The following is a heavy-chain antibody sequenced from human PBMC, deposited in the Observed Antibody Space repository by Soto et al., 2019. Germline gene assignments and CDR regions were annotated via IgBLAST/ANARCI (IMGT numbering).Heavy chain of an antibody. Sequence: GGSLRLSCAASGFTFSGSAMHWVRQASGKGLEWVGRIRSKANSYATAYAASVKGRFTISRDDSKNTAYLQMNSLKTEDTAVYYCTRLVRSWYSNSHRFFDYWGQGTLVTVSS. CDR1: GFTFSGSA. CDR3: TRLVRSWYSNSHRFFDY. D-gene: IGHD6-13*01. CDR2: IRSKANSYAT. V-gene: IGHV3-73*01. J-gene: IGHJ4*02.